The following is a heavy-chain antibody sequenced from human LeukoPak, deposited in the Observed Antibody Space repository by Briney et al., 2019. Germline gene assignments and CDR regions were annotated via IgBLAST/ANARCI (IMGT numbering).Heavy chain of an antibody. J-gene: IGHJ4*02. CDR3: ASGDTNNWYAVFDY. V-gene: IGHV4-4*02. CDR2: MYQSGNT. D-gene: IGHD6-13*01. CDR1: GGSINSTNW. Sequence: SGALSLTCAVSGGSINSTNWWSWVRQPPGKGLEWIGEMYQSGNTRYNPSLKSRVTISADKSKNQFSLKVSSVTAADTAVYYCASGDTNNWYAVFDYWGQGTLVTVSS.